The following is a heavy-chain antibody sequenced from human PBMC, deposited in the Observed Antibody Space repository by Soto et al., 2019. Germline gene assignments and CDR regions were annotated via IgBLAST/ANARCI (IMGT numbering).Heavy chain of an antibody. J-gene: IGHJ4*02. D-gene: IGHD1-26*01. CDR1: GFTFSSYW. CDR3: ARDRVGTTRDKAPDF. Sequence: PGGSLRLSCAASGFTFSSYWMSWVRQTPGEGLGWVANMNQDGSEKYYVDSMKGRFTISRDNAKNSLYLQMNSLRAEDTAVYYCARDRVGTTRDKAPDFWGQGTLVTVS. V-gene: IGHV3-7*01. CDR2: MNQDGSEK.